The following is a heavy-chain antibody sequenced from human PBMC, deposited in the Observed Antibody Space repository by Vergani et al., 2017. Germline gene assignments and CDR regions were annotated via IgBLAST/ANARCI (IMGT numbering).Heavy chain of an antibody. CDR2: INHSGRP. V-gene: IGHV4-34*01. D-gene: IGHD6-13*01. CDR3: ARGSSSWQTDY. Sequence: QVQLQESGPGLVKPSETLSLTCTVSGGSISGYYWSWIRQPPGKGLEWIGEINHSGRPNYNPSLKSRVTISVDTSKNQFSLKLSSVTAADTAVYYCARGSSSWQTDYGGQGTLVTVSS. J-gene: IGHJ4*02. CDR1: GGSISGYY.